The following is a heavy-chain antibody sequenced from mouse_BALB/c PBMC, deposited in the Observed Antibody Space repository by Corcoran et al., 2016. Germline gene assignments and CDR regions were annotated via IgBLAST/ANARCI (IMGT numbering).Heavy chain of an antibody. J-gene: IGHJ1*01. D-gene: IGHD4-1*01. Sequence: EVQLQQSGAELVKPGASVKLSCTASGFNIKDTYMHWVKQRAEQGLGWIGRIDPANGNTKYDPKFQGKATITASTSTNTAYLQSSSLTSEDTSVYYCANWDWYFDVWGAGTTVTVSS. CDR3: ANWDWYFDV. CDR2: IDPANGNT. V-gene: IGHV14-3*02. CDR1: GFNIKDTY.